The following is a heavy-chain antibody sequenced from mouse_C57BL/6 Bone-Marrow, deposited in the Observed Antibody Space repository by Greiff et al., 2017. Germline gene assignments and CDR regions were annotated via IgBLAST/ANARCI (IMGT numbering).Heavy chain of an antibody. CDR2: ISDGGSYT. CDR1: GFTFSSYA. CDR3: ARGLRSFDY. V-gene: IGHV5-4*03. D-gene: IGHD1-1*01. J-gene: IGHJ2*01. Sequence: EVKLVESGGGLVKPGGSLKLSCAASGFTFSSYAMSWVRQTPEKRLEWVATISDGGSYTYYPDNVKGRFTISRDNAKNNLYLQMSHLKYEDTAMYYCARGLRSFDYWGQGTTLTVSS.